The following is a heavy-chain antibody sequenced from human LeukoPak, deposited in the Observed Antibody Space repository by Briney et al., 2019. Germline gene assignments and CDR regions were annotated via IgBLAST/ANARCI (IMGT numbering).Heavy chain of an antibody. V-gene: IGHV1-2*02. J-gene: IGHJ3*02. CDR1: GYTFTGYY. D-gene: IGHD1-1*01. Sequence: ASVKISCKASGYTFTGYYMHWVRQAPGQGLEWMGWINPNSGGTNYAQKFQGRVTMTRDTSISTAYMELSRLRSDDTAVYYCARDAGGYNLNAFDIWGQGTKVTVSS. CDR2: INPNSGGT. CDR3: ARDAGGYNLNAFDI.